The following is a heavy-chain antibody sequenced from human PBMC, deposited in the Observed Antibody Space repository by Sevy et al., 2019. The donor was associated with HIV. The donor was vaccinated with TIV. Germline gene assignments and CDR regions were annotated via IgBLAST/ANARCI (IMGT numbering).Heavy chain of an antibody. J-gene: IGHJ5*02. CDR2: ISSSGALV. CDR1: GFTFSDYY. CDR3: ARAGDDYCTEGGCNKNWFDP. D-gene: IGHD2-8*02. Sequence: GGSLRLSCAASGFTFSDYYMGWFRQAPGKGLEWVSYISSSGALVFYADSVEGRFTISRDNAKNSLFLQMNGLRAEDTAIYYCARAGDDYCTEGGCNKNWFDPWGQGTLVTVSS. V-gene: IGHV3-11*01.